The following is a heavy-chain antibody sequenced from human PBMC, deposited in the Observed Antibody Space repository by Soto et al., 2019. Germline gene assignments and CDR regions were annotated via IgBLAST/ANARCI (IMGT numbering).Heavy chain of an antibody. V-gene: IGHV3-33*01. CDR2: IWYDGSNK. D-gene: IGHD4-4*01. Sequence: QPGGSLRLSCAASGFTFSSYGMHWVRQAPGKGLEWVAVIWYDGSNKYYADSVKGRFTISRDNSKNTLYLQMNSLRAEDTAVYYCARESPTVTDFDYSGQGTLVTVSS. CDR3: ARESPTVTDFDY. J-gene: IGHJ4*02. CDR1: GFTFSSYG.